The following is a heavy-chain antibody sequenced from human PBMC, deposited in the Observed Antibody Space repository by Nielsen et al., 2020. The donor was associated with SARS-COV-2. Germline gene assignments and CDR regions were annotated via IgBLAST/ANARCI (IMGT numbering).Heavy chain of an antibody. V-gene: IGHV2-5*02. CDR3: AHRLDYDILTGYYPTRGWFDP. D-gene: IGHD3-9*01. CDR2: IYWDDDK. J-gene: IGHJ5*02. Sequence: WIRQPPGKALEWLALIYWDDDKRYSPSLKSRLTITKDTSKNQVVLTMTNMDPVDTATYCCAHRLDYDILTGYYPTRGWFDPWGQGTLVTVSS.